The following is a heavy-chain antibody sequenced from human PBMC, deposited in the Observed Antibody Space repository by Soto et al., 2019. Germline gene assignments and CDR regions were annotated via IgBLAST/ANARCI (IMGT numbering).Heavy chain of an antibody. Sequence: GGSLRVSCAASGLTFNNYAMNWIRQSPEKGLEWVSAISGSGASTYYADSVKGRFTISRDNSKNTLFLQMTNMDPVDTATYYCARIIEALPVRGALDFWGQGTLVTVSS. D-gene: IGHD6-6*01. CDR2: ISGSGAST. CDR1: GLTFNNYA. J-gene: IGHJ4*02. V-gene: IGHV3-23*01. CDR3: ARIIEALPVRGALDF.